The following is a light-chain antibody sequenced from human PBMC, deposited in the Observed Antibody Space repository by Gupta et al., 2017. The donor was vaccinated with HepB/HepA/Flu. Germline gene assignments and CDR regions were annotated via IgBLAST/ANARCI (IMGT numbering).Light chain of an antibody. CDR1: QRIRNG. CDR3: CQQNSYARA. J-gene: IGKJ1*01. Sequence: DIQMTHSPSSLSASVGDRVTITCRASQRIRNGLGWYQQKPGKAPKRLIYATSKVQSGVPSRFSGSSSWGXFSLTIXSRQPPDFATYYCCQQNSYARAFGXGTKVEIK. V-gene: IGKV1-17*01. CDR2: ATS.